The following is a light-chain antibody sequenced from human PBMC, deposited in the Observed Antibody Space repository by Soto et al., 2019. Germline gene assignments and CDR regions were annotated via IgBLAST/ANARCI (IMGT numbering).Light chain of an antibody. J-gene: IGKJ4*02. Sequence: EIVVTQSPGSLSLSPGERATLSCRASQPLSSTHLAWYQQRPGQAPRLLIYGASSRATGIPDRFSGSGSGTDFTLTISRLETEDFAVYYCQDYGSSRTLGEGTKVEIK. CDR1: QPLSSTH. CDR3: QDYGSSRT. V-gene: IGKV3-20*01. CDR2: GAS.